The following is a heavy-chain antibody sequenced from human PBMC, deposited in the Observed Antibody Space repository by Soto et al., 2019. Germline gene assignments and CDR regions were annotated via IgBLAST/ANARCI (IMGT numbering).Heavy chain of an antibody. CDR1: GFNVMSDW. V-gene: IGHV3-7*01. D-gene: IGHD3-16*01. Sequence: GGFLRLSCAVSGFNVMSDWMSWVRQAPGKGLEWVASIKEDGSEIYYLHSVRGRSSISRDSAGNALHLTMNYLSAEDTGLYFCARDIGFDYVNWGQGTLVTVSS. CDR3: ARDIGFDYVN. J-gene: IGHJ4*02. CDR2: IKEDGSEI.